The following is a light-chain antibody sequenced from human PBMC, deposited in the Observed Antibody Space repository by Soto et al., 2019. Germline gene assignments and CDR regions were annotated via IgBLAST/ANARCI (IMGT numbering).Light chain of an antibody. CDR1: SGDVGGYNY. CDR3: CSYAGSYTLYV. J-gene: IGLJ1*01. V-gene: IGLV2-11*01. Sequence: QPVLTQPRSVSGAPGQSVTISCTGTSGDVGGYNYVSWYQQHPGKAPKLMIYDVSKRPSGVPDRFSGSKSGNTASLTISGLQAEDEADYYCCSYAGSYTLYVFGTGTKVTVL. CDR2: DVS.